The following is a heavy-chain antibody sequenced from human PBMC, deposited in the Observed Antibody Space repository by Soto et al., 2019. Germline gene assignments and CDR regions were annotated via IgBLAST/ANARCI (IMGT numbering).Heavy chain of an antibody. Sequence: QVQLVQSGAEVKKPGSSVKVSCKASGGTFSSYTISWVRQAPGQGLEWMGRIIPILGIANYAQKFQGRVTIPREKSTRTPYMELSSLKSEDTAVYYCGRAPSTTKYSSGWSLFYYFDYWGKGPLVTSAS. CDR1: GGTFSSYT. V-gene: IGHV1-69*02. CDR2: IIPILGIA. J-gene: IGHJ4*02. D-gene: IGHD6-19*01. CDR3: GRAPSTTKYSSGWSLFYYFDY.